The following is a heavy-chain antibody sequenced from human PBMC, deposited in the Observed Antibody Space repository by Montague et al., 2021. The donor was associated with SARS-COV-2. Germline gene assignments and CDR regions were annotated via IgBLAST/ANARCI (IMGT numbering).Heavy chain of an antibody. CDR2: ISYDGSNK. CDR1: GFTFSSYA. V-gene: IGHV3-30*04. CDR3: ARVLGDYGDY. J-gene: IGHJ4*02. D-gene: IGHD4-17*01. Sequence: SLRLPCAASGFTFSSYAMHWVRQAPGKGLEWVAVISYDGSNKYYADSVKGRFTVSRDNSKNTLYLQMNSLRAEDTAVYYCARVLGDYGDYWGQGTLVTVSS.